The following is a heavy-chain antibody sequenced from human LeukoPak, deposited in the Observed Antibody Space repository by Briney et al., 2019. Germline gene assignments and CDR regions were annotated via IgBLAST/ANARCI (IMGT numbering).Heavy chain of an antibody. V-gene: IGHV4-4*07. CDR2: IYTSGST. CDR1: GGSISSYY. D-gene: IGHD2-15*01. Sequence: SETLSLTCTVSGGSISSYYWSWIRQPAGKGLEWIGRIYTSGSTNYNHSLKSRVTMSVDTSKNQFSLKLSSVTAADTAVYFCARGAGTPLRYFYYLDVWGKGTTVTVSS. J-gene: IGHJ6*03. CDR3: ARGAGTPLRYFYYLDV.